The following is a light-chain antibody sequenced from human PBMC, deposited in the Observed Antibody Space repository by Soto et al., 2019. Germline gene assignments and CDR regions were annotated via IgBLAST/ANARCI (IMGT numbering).Light chain of an antibody. Sequence: TLSCRASQSVSSSYLAWYQQKPGQAPRLLIYGASSRATGIPDRFSGSGSGTDFTLTISRLEPEDFAVYYCQQYGSSPLTFGGGTKGDIK. J-gene: IGKJ4*01. CDR3: QQYGSSPLT. CDR1: QSVSSSY. V-gene: IGKV3-20*01. CDR2: GAS.